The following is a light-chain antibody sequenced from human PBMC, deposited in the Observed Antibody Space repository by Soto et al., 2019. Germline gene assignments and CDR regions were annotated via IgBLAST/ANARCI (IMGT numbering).Light chain of an antibody. Sequence: EIVLTQSPGTLSLSPGERATLSCRASQSVSSRYLAWYQQKAGQAPRLLIYGASSRATGIPDRFSGSGSGTEFTLTISRLVHEDFSVYYCQQYGSSPPITFGGGTKVDIK. V-gene: IGKV3-20*01. CDR1: QSVSSRY. J-gene: IGKJ4*01. CDR3: QQYGSSPPIT. CDR2: GAS.